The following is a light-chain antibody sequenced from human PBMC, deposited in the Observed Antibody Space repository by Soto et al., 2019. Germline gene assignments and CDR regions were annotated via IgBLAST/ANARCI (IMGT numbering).Light chain of an antibody. CDR3: QHSGDFRWT. V-gene: IGKV3-20*01. CDR2: GAS. J-gene: IGKJ1*01. Sequence: IECTPSPGTLVFSAMSRSINSFRFRQSVNKAYLVWYQVKPGQAPRRLIYGASSRATGIPDRFSGRGFGTDFTLTISRLEPEDFAVYYCQHSGDFRWTFGQGTKVDIK. CDR1: QSVNKAY.